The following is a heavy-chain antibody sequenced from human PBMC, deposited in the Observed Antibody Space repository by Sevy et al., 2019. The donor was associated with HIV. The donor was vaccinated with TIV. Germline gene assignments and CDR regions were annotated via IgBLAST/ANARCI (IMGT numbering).Heavy chain of an antibody. CDR3: IRGLNGNDEPNGDY. CDR1: GFTFTDHY. J-gene: IGHJ4*02. V-gene: IGHV3-72*01. Sequence: GGSLRLSCVASGFTFTDHYMDWVRQAPGKGLEWIGRSRNRVNSYSTEYAASVKGRFTISRDASGSSLYVQMNSLKTEDTAVYYCIRGLNGNDEPNGDYWDQGTLVTVSS. CDR2: SRNRVNSYST. D-gene: IGHD1-1*01.